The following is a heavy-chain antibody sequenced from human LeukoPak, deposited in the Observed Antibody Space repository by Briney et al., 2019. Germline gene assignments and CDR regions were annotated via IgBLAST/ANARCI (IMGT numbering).Heavy chain of an antibody. Sequence: SETLPLTCAVSGGSISSGGYSWSWIRQPPGKGLEWIGYIYYSGNTYYNPSLKSRVIISVDTSKNQFSLKLRSVTAADTAVYYCASRYCSNAVCQFDYWGQGTLVTVSS. J-gene: IGHJ4*02. CDR2: IYYSGNT. CDR3: ASRYCSNAVCQFDY. CDR1: GGSISSGGYS. V-gene: IGHV4-30-4*07. D-gene: IGHD2-8*01.